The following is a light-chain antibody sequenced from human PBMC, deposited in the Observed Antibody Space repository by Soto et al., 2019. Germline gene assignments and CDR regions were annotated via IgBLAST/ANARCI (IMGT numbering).Light chain of an antibody. CDR1: SSDIGDYNY. V-gene: IGLV2-14*01. CDR2: DVS. CDR3: CSYTRSGTLI. J-gene: IGLJ1*01. Sequence: LTQPASVSGSPGQSITISCVGTSSDIGDYNYVSWYQQHPGKVPKVIIYDVSNRPSGVSYRFSATKPGNTASLTISGLQAEDEADYYCCSYTRSGTLIFGTGTKVTVL.